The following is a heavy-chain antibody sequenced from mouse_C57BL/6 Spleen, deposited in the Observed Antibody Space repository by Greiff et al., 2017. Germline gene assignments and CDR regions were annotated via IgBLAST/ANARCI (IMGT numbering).Heavy chain of an antibody. Sequence: QVQLKQSGAELVRPGASVKLSCKASGYTFTDYYINWVKQRPGQGLEWIARIYPGSGNTYYNEKFKGKATLTAEKSSSTAYMQLSSLTSEDSAVYFCARGLDYCGSSYYFDYWGQGTTLTVSS. V-gene: IGHV1-76*01. J-gene: IGHJ2*01. CDR3: ARGLDYCGSSYYFDY. CDR2: IYPGSGNT. CDR1: GYTFTDYY. D-gene: IGHD1-1*01.